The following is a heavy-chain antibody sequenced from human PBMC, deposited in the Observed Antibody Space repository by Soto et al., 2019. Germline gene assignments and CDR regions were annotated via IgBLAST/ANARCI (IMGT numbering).Heavy chain of an antibody. V-gene: IGHV1-69*06. CDR2: IIPIFGTA. J-gene: IGHJ5*02. Sequence: SVKVSCNATGGTFSSYAISWVRQAPGQGLEWMGGIIPIFGTANYAQKFQGRVTITADKSTSTAYMELSSLRSEDTAVYYCAREEGEYDILTGYYIPSWFDPWGQGTLVTVSS. D-gene: IGHD3-9*01. CDR3: AREEGEYDILTGYYIPSWFDP. CDR1: GGTFSSYA.